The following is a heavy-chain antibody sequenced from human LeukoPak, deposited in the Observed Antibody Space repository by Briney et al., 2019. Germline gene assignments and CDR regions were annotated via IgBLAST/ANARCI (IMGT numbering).Heavy chain of an antibody. D-gene: IGHD6-13*01. CDR1: GFTFSSHA. CDR3: ARELSRSSWYYAFDI. Sequence: PGGSLRLSCAASGFTFSSHAMNWVRQAPGEGLEWVAAISTTDGATYYADSVKGRFTISRDDSKNTLYVQMKSLRLEDTAVYHCARELSRSSWYYAFDIWGQGTMVTVSS. V-gene: IGHV3-23*01. J-gene: IGHJ3*02. CDR2: ISTTDGAT.